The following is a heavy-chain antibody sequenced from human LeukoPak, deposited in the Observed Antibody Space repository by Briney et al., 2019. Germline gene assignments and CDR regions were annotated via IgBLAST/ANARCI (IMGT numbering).Heavy chain of an antibody. V-gene: IGHV3-66*01. J-gene: IGHJ6*02. CDR1: GFTLSSYW. D-gene: IGHD3-10*01. Sequence: PGGSLRLSCAASGFTLSSYWMHWVRQAPGKGLEWVSVIYSGGSTYYADSVKGRFTISRDNSKNTLYLQMKSLRAEDTAVYYCAREGRFGELFDYYYGMDVWGQGTTVTVSS. CDR3: AREGRFGELFDYYYGMDV. CDR2: IYSGGST.